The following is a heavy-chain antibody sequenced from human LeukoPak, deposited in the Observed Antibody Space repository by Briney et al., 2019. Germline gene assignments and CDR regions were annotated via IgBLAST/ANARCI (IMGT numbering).Heavy chain of an antibody. D-gene: IGHD5-12*01. Sequence: GGSLRLSCAASGFTFSSYWMSWVRQAPGKGLEWVANIKQDGSEKYYVDSVKGRFTISRDNAKNSLYLQMNSLRAEDTAVYYCVYLRGFSGYDRGPGYWGQGTLVTVPS. V-gene: IGHV3-7*01. J-gene: IGHJ4*02. CDR3: VYLRGFSGYDRGPGY. CDR1: GFTFSSYW. CDR2: IKQDGSEK.